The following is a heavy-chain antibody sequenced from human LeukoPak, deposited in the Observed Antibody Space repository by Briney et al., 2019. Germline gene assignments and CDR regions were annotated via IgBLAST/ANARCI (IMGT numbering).Heavy chain of an antibody. Sequence: GSLRLSFAASGFTFSDYYMSWIRPAPGKGLGWVSYISSSGSTIYYADSVKGRFTISRDNAKNSLYLQMNSLRAEDTAVYYCAGGDYYDSSGYFGYWGQGTLVTVSS. D-gene: IGHD3-22*01. CDR3: AGGDYYDSSGYFGY. CDR2: ISSSGSTI. V-gene: IGHV3-11*01. J-gene: IGHJ4*02. CDR1: GFTFSDYY.